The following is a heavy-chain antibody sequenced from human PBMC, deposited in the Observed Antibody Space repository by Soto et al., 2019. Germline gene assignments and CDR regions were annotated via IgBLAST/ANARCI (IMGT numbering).Heavy chain of an antibody. V-gene: IGHV4-59*08. CDR3: ARQESPPPLLYFAC. D-gene: IGHD2-21*01. CDR2: IYYSGST. J-gene: IGHJ4*02. CDR1: GGSISSYY. Sequence: ASETLSLTCTVSGGSISSYYWSWIRQPPGKGLEWIGYIYYSGSTNYNPSLKSRVTISVDTSKNQFSLKLSSVTAADTAVYYCARQESPPPLLYFACRAQRTLVTVPS.